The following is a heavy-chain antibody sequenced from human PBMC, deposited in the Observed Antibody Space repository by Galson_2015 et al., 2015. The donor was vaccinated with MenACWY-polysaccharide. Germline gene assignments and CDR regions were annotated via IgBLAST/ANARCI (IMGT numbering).Heavy chain of an antibody. D-gene: IGHD2-8*01. Sequence: SLRLSCAASGFTFSDYNMVWVRQAPGKGLEWVSDINSRSTTVHYVDSVKGRFTMSRDNVKNTLFLQMKSLRDEDSAVYFCATTAGPFKYVDVWGKGTTVLVSS. V-gene: IGHV3-48*02. CDR2: INSRSTTV. CDR1: GFTFSDYN. J-gene: IGHJ6*04. CDR3: ATTAGPFKYVDV.